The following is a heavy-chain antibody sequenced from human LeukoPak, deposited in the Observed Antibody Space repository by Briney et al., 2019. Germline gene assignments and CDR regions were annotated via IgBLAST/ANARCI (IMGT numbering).Heavy chain of an antibody. D-gene: IGHD3-22*01. Sequence: PGGSLRLSCAASGFTFSSYSMNWLRQAPGKGLEWVSYISSSRSTIYYADSVKGRFTISRDNAKNSLYLQMNSLRAEDTAVYYCARDPAPYYDSSGYDYWGQGTMVTVSS. J-gene: IGHJ3*01. V-gene: IGHV3-48*04. CDR2: ISSSRSTI. CDR3: ARDPAPYYDSSGYDY. CDR1: GFTFSSYS.